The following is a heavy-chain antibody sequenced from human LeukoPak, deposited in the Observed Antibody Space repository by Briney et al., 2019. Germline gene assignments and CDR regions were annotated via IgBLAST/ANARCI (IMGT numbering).Heavy chain of an antibody. CDR1: GGTFSSYA. CDR3: ARAGYGSGSCYLFDY. V-gene: IGHV1-69*01. D-gene: IGHD3-10*01. J-gene: IGHJ4*02. Sequence: ASVKVSCKASGGTFSSYAISWVRQAPGQGLEWLGGIIPTFGTANYAQTFQGRVTITADESTSTPYMELSGLRSEDRAVYYCARAGYGSGSCYLFDYWGQGTLVTVSS. CDR2: IIPTFGTA.